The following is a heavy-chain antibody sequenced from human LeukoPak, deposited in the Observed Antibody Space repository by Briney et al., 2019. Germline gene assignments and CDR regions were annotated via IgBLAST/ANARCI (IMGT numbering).Heavy chain of an antibody. CDR3: ARNGDGVQTYFDY. CDR1: GGSISSSSYY. Sequence: SETLSLTCTVSGGSISSSSYYWSWIRQPPGKGLEWIGEINHSGSTNYNPSLKSRVTISVDTSKNQFSLKLTSVTAADTAVYYCARNGDGVQTYFDYWGQGTLVTVSS. D-gene: IGHD4-17*01. J-gene: IGHJ4*02. CDR2: INHSGST. V-gene: IGHV4-39*07.